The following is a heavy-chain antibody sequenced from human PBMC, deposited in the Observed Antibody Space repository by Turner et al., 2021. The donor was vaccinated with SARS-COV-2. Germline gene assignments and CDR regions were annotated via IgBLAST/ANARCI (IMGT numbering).Heavy chain of an antibody. D-gene: IGHD3-10*02. V-gene: IGHV3-30*18. CDR2: ISYDGSNK. CDR3: AKMMFGGWSGFDY. J-gene: IGHJ4*02. Sequence: VQLVESGGGVVQPGRSLRRSCAATGFTFSSYGMHWVRQAPGKGLEWVAVISYDGSNKYYVDSVKGRFTISRDNSKNTLYLQMNSLRAEDTAVYYCAKMMFGGWSGFDYWGQGTLVTVSS. CDR1: GFTFSSYG.